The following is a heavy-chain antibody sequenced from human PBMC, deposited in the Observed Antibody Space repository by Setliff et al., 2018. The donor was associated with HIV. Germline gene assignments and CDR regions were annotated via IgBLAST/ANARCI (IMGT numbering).Heavy chain of an antibody. CDR2: MNPDSGKT. Sequence: ASVKVSCKASGYSFPLYDISWVRQATGQGLEWMGWMNPDSGKTGYAQKFQGRVTMTRDTSISTAYMELRTLRSDGTAVYFCARGGRRSYYYYFHMDVWGEGTTVTVSS. CDR3: ARGGRRSYYYYFHMDV. J-gene: IGHJ6*03. CDR1: GYSFPLYD. V-gene: IGHV1-8*02.